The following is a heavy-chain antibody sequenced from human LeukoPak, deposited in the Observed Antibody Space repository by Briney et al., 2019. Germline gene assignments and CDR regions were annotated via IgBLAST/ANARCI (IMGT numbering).Heavy chain of an antibody. Sequence: PGGSLRLSCAASGFTFSNAWMSWVRQAPGKGLEWVGRIKSKTDGGTTDYAAPVKGRFTISRDDSKNTLYLQMNSLKTEDTAVYYCTTDILYGYFSWGENFDYWGQGTLVTVSS. CDR1: GFTFSNAW. CDR2: IKSKTDGGTT. J-gene: IGHJ4*02. D-gene: IGHD5-18*01. V-gene: IGHV3-15*01. CDR3: TTDILYGYFSWGENFDY.